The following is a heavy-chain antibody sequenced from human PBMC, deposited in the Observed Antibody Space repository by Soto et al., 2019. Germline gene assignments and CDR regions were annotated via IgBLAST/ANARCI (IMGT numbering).Heavy chain of an antibody. CDR1: GFMFSNYA. V-gene: IGHV3-23*01. CDR3: AKGSRSSRPYYFDY. Sequence: EEQLLESGGGLVQPGGSLRLSCAASGFMFSNYAMSWVRQAPGKGLEWFSAITGSGDDTYHADSVKGRFTISRDNSKNTLYLQMNTLRADDTAVYYCAKGSRSSRPYYFDYWGQGTLVTVSS. J-gene: IGHJ4*02. D-gene: IGHD2-2*01. CDR2: ITGSGDDT.